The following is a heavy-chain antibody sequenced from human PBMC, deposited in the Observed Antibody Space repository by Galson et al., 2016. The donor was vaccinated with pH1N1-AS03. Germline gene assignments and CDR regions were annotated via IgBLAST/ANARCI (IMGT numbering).Heavy chain of an antibody. CDR2: IKTKTHGGTT. V-gene: IGHV3-15*01. D-gene: IGHD1-1*01. J-gene: IGHJ4*02. CDR3: TSIQY. CDR1: GFTFSNDW. Sequence: SLRLSCAASGFTFSNDWMNWARQAPGKGLEWVGRIKTKTHGGTTDYAAPVKGRFTVSRDDSKNTLYLQMNSLKTEDTAVYYCTSIQYWGQGTLVTVSS.